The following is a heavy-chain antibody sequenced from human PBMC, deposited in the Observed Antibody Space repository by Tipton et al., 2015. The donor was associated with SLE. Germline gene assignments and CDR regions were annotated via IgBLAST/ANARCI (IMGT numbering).Heavy chain of an antibody. Sequence: TLSLTCTVSGGSINTYYWTWIRQPPGKGLEWIGYIYYSGSTNYNPSLKSRFTISVDTTKNQFSLKLSAVTAADTAVYYCARGWGYRTYWGQGTLVTVSS. D-gene: IGHD5-24*01. CDR1: GGSINTYY. CDR3: ARGWGYRTY. J-gene: IGHJ4*02. CDR2: IYYSGST. V-gene: IGHV4-59*01.